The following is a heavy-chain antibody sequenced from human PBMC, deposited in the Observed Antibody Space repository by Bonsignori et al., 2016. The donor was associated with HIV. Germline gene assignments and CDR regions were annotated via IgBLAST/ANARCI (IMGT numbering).Heavy chain of an antibody. CDR1: GYSISSGYY. J-gene: IGHJ4*02. Sequence: SETLSLTCAVSGYSISSGYYWGLDPGRPPGKGLEWIGSVYHSGNTYYNPSLKSRVTISVDTSKNQFSLKLSSVTAADTAVYYCARHAWGGYDYRYYFEYWGQGTRVTVSS. V-gene: IGHV4-38-2*01. CDR2: VYHSGNT. CDR3: ARHAWGGYDYRYYFEY. D-gene: IGHD5-12*01.